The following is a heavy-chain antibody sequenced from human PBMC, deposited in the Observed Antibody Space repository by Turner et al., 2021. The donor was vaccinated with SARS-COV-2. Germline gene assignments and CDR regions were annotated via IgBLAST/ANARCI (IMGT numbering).Heavy chain of an antibody. J-gene: IGHJ4*02. CDR2: MSPNSGNT. Sequence: QVQLVQSGAEVKKPGASVTVSCNASGYTFTNYDINWVRQATGQGLEWMGWMSPNSGNTGYAQKFQGRVTMTRNPSISTAYMELSSLRSEDTAVYYCARGMFRFGGVIVRPFDYWGQGTLVSVSS. D-gene: IGHD3-16*02. CDR1: GYTFTNYD. CDR3: ARGMFRFGGVIVRPFDY. V-gene: IGHV1-8*01.